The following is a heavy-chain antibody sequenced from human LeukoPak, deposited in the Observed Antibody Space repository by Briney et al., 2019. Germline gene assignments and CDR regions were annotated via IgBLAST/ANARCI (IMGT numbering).Heavy chain of an antibody. J-gene: IGHJ4*02. D-gene: IGHD5-18*01. V-gene: IGHV3-21*01. CDR3: ASIRHLGYSYGSDDY. CDR1: GFTFSSYS. Sequence: GGSLRLSCAASGFTFSSYSMNWVRQAPGKGLEWVSSISSSSSYIYYVDSVKGRFTISRDNAKNSLYLQMNSLRAEDTAVYYSASIRHLGYSYGSDDYWGQGTLVTVSS. CDR2: ISSSSSYI.